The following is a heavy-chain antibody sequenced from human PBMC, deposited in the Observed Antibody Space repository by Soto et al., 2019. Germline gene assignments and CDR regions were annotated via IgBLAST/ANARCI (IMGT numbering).Heavy chain of an antibody. CDR1: AGSISSYY. Sequence: QVQLQESGPGLVKPSETLSLTCTVSAGSISSYYWSWIRQPPGKGLEWVGYIYYSGSTNYNPSLKSRVTKSVDTSKNQFSLKLSSVTAADTAVYYCARRYGSAFDIWGQGTMVTVSS. D-gene: IGHD1-26*01. V-gene: IGHV4-59*08. J-gene: IGHJ3*02. CDR2: IYYSGST. CDR3: ARRYGSAFDI.